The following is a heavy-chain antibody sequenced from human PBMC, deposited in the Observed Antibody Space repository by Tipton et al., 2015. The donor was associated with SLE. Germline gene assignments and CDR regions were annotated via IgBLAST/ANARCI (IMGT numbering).Heavy chain of an antibody. CDR1: GGSISSGSYS. CDR2: IFYSGST. J-gene: IGHJ2*01. D-gene: IGHD6-19*01. V-gene: IGHV4-39*01. CDR3: ARRGIAVAGIHWYFDL. Sequence: TLSLTCTVSGGSISSGSYSWGWIRQPPGKGLEWIGSIFYSGSTSYNPSLKSRVTISVDTPKNQFSLKLSSVTAADTAVYYCARRGIAVAGIHWYFDLWGRGTLVTVSS.